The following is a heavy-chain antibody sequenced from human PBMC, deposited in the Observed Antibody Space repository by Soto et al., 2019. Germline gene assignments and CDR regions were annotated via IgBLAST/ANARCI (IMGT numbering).Heavy chain of an antibody. V-gene: IGHV1-2*02. CDR1: GYTFTGYY. J-gene: IGHJ6*02. CDR3: ARAAGGYSGYDSSHYYYYGMDV. CDR2: INPNSGGT. Sequence: ASVKVSCKASGYTFTGYYMHWVRQAPGQGLEWMGWINPNSGGTNYAQKFQGRVTMTRDTSISTAYMGLSRLRSDDTAVYYCARAAGGYSGYDSSHYYYYGMDVWGQGTTVTVS. D-gene: IGHD5-12*01.